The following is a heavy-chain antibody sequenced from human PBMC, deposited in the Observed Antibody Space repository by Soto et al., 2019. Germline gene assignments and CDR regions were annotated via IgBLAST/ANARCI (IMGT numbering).Heavy chain of an antibody. CDR2: IYYSGST. CDR1: GGSISSYY. J-gene: IGHJ4*02. CDR3: AGLLYDSSGYFTYYFDY. V-gene: IGHV4-59*08. Sequence: SETLSLTCTVSGGSISSYYWSWIRQPPGKGLEWIGYIYYSGSTNYNPSLKSRVTISVDTSKNHFSLKLSSVTAADTAVYYCAGLLYDSSGYFTYYFDYWGQGTLVTVSS. D-gene: IGHD3-22*01.